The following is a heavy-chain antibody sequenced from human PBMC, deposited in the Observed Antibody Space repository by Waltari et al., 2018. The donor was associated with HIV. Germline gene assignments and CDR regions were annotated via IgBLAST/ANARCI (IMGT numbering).Heavy chain of an antibody. Sequence: QVQLQESGPGLVKPSETLSLTWIRQPPGKGLEWIGYIYYSGSTNYNPSLKSRVTISVDTSKNQFSLKLSSVTAADTAVYYCARGVGATTGGFDYWGQGTLVTVSS. CDR2: IYYSGST. D-gene: IGHD1-26*01. CDR3: ARGVGATTGGFDY. V-gene: IGHV4-59*01. J-gene: IGHJ4*02.